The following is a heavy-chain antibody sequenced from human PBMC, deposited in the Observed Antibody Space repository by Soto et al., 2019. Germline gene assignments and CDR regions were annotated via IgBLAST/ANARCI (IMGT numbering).Heavy chain of an antibody. D-gene: IGHD6-6*01. CDR3: ARAEYSTRYYYYGMDV. Sequence: SVKVSCKASGGTFSSYAISWVRQAPGQGLEWMGGIIPIFGTANYAQKFQGRVTITADKSTSTAYMELSSLRSEDTAVCYCARAEYSTRYYYYGMDVWGQGTTVTVSS. J-gene: IGHJ6*02. CDR2: IIPIFGTA. CDR1: GGTFSSYA. V-gene: IGHV1-69*06.